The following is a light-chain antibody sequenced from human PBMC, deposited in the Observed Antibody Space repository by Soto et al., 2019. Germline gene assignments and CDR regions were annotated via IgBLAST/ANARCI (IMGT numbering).Light chain of an antibody. CDR2: DAS. CDR3: QQRNIWPPVT. J-gene: IGKJ5*01. V-gene: IGKV3-11*01. CDR1: QSVSNNY. Sequence: EIVMTQSPATLSVCPGERATLSCSAIQSVSNNYLAWYQQKPGQAPRLLIYDASNRAAGIPARFSGSGSGTDFTLTISSLEPEDSAVYYCQQRNIWPPVTFGQGTRLEIK.